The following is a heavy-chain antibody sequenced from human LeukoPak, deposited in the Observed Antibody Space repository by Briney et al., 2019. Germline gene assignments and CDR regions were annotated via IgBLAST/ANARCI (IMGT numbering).Heavy chain of an antibody. D-gene: IGHD1-26*01. V-gene: IGHV1-18*01. Sequence: ASVKVSCKASGYTFTSYGISWVRQAPGQGLEWMGWISAYNGNTNYAQKLQGRVTMTTDTSTSTAYMELRSLRSDDTAVYYCARKSGSYYHGEFDYWGQGTLVTVSS. CDR2: ISAYNGNT. CDR3: ARKSGSYYHGEFDY. CDR1: GYTFTSYG. J-gene: IGHJ4*02.